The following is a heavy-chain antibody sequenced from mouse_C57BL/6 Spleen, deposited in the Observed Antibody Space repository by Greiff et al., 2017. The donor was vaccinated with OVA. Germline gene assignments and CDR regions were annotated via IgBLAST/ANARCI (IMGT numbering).Heavy chain of an antibody. Sequence: QVQLQQPGAELVKPGASVKLSCKASGYTFTSYWMPWVQQRPGQGLEWIGMIHPNSGSTNYNEKFKSKATLTVDKSSSTAYMQLSSLTSEDSAVYYCARITTVVGYWYFDVWGTGTTVTVSS. V-gene: IGHV1-64*01. CDR2: IHPNSGST. CDR1: GYTFTSYW. CDR3: ARITTVVGYWYFDV. J-gene: IGHJ1*03. D-gene: IGHD1-1*01.